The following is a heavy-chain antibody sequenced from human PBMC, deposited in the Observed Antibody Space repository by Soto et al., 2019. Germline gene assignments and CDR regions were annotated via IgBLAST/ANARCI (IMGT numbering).Heavy chain of an antibody. CDR2: IWYDGSNK. J-gene: IGHJ4*02. CDR3: ASSGGDSSSILDY. V-gene: IGHV3-33*01. CDR1: GFTFSSYG. Sequence: QVQLVESGGGVVQPGRSLRLSCAASGFTFSSYGMHWVRQAPGKGLEWVAVIWYDGSNKYYADSVKGRFTISRDNSKNTLYLQMNSLRAEDTAVYYCASSGGDSSSILDYWGQGTLVTVSS. D-gene: IGHD6-6*01.